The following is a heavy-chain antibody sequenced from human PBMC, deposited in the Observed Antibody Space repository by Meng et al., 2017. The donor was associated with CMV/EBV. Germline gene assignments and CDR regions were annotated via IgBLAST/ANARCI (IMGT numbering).Heavy chain of an antibody. D-gene: IGHD4-11*01. Sequence: GESLKISCAASGFTFSSYWMHWVRQAPGKGLVWVSRINSDGSSTSYADSVKGRFTISRDNAKNSLYLQMNSLRAEDTAVYYCARGGSNYDLVWFDPWGQGTLVTVSS. V-gene: IGHV3-74*01. J-gene: IGHJ5*02. CDR3: ARGGSNYDLVWFDP. CDR1: GFTFSSYW. CDR2: INSDGSST.